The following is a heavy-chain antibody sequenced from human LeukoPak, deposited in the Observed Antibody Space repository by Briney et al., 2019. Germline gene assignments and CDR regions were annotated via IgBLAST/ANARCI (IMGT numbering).Heavy chain of an antibody. D-gene: IGHD3-16*01. V-gene: IGHV1-18*01. CDR3: ARVGLYDYVWGTFIDY. CDR2: ISAYNGNT. J-gene: IGHJ4*02. Sequence: AAVTVSFTGSGYTFTIYGISRVRQAPGQGKEGMGVISAYNGNTNYAQKLQGRVTMTTDTSTSTAYMELRSLRSDDTAVYYCARVGLYDYVWGTFIDYWGQGTLVTVSS. CDR1: GYTFTIYG.